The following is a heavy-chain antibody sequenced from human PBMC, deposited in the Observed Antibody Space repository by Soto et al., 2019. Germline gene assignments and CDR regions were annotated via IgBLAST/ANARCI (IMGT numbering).Heavy chain of an antibody. V-gene: IGHV1-18*01. CDR1: GYTFTSNG. J-gene: IGHJ5*02. D-gene: IGHD3-16*01. Sequence: QGRLVPSGAEVKKPGASVKVSCKASGYTFTSNGISWVRQAPGPGLDWMGGISAYNGHTNYAKKLQGRVTMTTDTSTSTAYMELRSLRTDDTAVYDCARDPDWLAPDAYIYRGFDPWGQGTLVTVSS. CDR3: ARDPDWLAPDAYIYRGFDP. CDR2: ISAYNGHT.